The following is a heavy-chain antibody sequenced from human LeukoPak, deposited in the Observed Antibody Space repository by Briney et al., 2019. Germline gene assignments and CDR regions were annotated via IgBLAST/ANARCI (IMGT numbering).Heavy chain of an antibody. D-gene: IGHD3-22*01. V-gene: IGHV1-69*13. CDR1: GGTFSSYA. Sequence: GASVKVSCKASGGTFSSYAISWVRQAPGQGLEWMGGIIPIFGTANYAQKFQGRVTITADESTSTAYMELSSLRSEDTAVYYCAREKAAYYDSSGYQPLFYWGQGTLATVSS. J-gene: IGHJ4*02. CDR3: AREKAAYYDSSGYQPLFY. CDR2: IIPIFGTA.